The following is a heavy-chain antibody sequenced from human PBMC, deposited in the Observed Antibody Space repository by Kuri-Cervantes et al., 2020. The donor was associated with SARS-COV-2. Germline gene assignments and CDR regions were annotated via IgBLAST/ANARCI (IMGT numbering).Heavy chain of an antibody. Sequence: SETLSLTCTVSGGSISSDAYYWSWIRQPPGKGLEWIGYIYYSGSTYYNPSLKSRVTISVDTSKNQFSLKLSSVTAADTAVHYCARTKGTIFGVVNWFDPWGQGTLVTVSS. CDR2: IYYSGST. CDR3: ARTKGTIFGVVNWFDP. J-gene: IGHJ5*02. CDR1: GGSISSDAYY. V-gene: IGHV4-30-4*08. D-gene: IGHD3-3*01.